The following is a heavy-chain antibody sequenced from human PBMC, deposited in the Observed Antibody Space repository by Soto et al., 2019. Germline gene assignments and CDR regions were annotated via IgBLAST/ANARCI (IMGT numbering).Heavy chain of an antibody. V-gene: IGHV3-33*01. Sequence: QVQLVESGGGVVQPGRSLRLSCAASGFTFSSYGMHWVRQAPGKGLEWVAVIWYDGSNKYYTDSVKGRFTISRDNSKNTLFLQMSSLRAEDTAVYYCARADYYGSGNMDVWGQGTTVTVSS. CDR1: GFTFSSYG. CDR2: IWYDGSNK. J-gene: IGHJ6*02. D-gene: IGHD3-10*01. CDR3: ARADYYGSGNMDV.